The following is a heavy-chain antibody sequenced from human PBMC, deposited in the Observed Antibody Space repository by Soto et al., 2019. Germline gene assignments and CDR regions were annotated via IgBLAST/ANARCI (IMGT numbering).Heavy chain of an antibody. D-gene: IGHD3-10*01. Sequence: EVQLVESGGGLVQPGGSLRLSCAASGFTFSSYDMHWVRQATGKGLEWVSAIGTAGDTYYPGSVKGRFTISRENAKNSLYLQMNSLRAGATAVYYCARVGAEDYGSGKKYYYGMDVWGQGPTVTVSS. CDR2: IGTAGDT. CDR1: GFTFSSYD. V-gene: IGHV3-13*04. CDR3: ARVGAEDYGSGKKYYYGMDV. J-gene: IGHJ6*02.